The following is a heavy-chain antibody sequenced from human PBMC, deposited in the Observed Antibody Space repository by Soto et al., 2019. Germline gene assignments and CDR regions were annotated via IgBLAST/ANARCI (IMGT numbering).Heavy chain of an antibody. CDR2: IIPILGIA. CDR1: GDKFRSYS. CDR3: ARDPAYGAGSYYSSYFDY. V-gene: IGHV1-69*04. D-gene: IGHD3-10*01. Sequence: VKLACQAVGDKFRSYSMSWHRKTTGQGLEWMGRIIPILGIANYAQKFQGRVTITADKSTSTAYMELSSLRSEDTAVYYCARDPAYGAGSYYSSYFDYWGQGTLVTVSS. J-gene: IGHJ4*02.